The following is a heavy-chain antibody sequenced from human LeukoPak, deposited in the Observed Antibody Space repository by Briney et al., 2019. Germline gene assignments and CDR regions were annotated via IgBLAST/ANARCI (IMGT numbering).Heavy chain of an antibody. Sequence: PGGSLRLSCAASRFTFRSSWMSWVRQAPGKGLEWVATIDQRGGDKFSVDSVKGRSIISRDNAKNSVYLQMNSLTAEDTAVYYCARSSLGWFDPWGQGTLVTVSS. J-gene: IGHJ5*02. CDR1: RFTFRSSW. V-gene: IGHV3-7*01. CDR2: IDQRGGDK. CDR3: ARSSLGWFDP. D-gene: IGHD7-27*01.